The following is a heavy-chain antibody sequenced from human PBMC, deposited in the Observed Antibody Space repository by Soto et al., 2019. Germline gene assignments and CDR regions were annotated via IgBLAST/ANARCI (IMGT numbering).Heavy chain of an antibody. CDR3: ATASFTTPTGQGPLDG. J-gene: IGHJ4*02. CDR2: ISASGGRT. D-gene: IGHD1-1*01. Sequence: GGSLRLSCAVSGFTFSNCAMRWVRQAPGKGLEWVTGISASGGRTYYANSVKGRFTILRDNVKNTLYLQMNSLRDDDTAVYYCATASFTTPTGQGPLDGWGEGTLVTVSS. V-gene: IGHV3-23*01. CDR1: GFTFSNCA.